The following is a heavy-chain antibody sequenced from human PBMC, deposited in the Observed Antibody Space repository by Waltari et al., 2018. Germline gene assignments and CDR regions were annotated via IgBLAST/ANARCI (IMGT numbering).Heavy chain of an antibody. J-gene: IGHJ6*02. D-gene: IGHD4-17*01. Sequence: QVQLQQWGAGLLKPSETLSLTCAVYGGSFRGYSWRWIRQPPGKGLAWIGEINHSGSTNYNPSLKSRVTRSGDTSKNQFSLKLSSVTAADTAVYYCARGYGDYVYYYYGMDVWGQGTTVTVSS. CDR1: GGSFRGYS. CDR2: INHSGST. V-gene: IGHV4-34*01. CDR3: ARGYGDYVYYYYGMDV.